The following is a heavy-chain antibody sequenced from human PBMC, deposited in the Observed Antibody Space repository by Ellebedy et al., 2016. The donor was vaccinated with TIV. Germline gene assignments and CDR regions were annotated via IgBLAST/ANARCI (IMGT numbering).Heavy chain of an antibody. CDR1: GYNFASYW. V-gene: IGHV5-10-1*01. Sequence: PGGSLRLSCKGSGYNFASYWISWVRQMPGKGLEWMGKINPSDSDTNYSPSFQGHVPFSADTSISTAYLQWSGLKASDTAMYYCATQLERRGGASSWGQGTLVTVSS. CDR3: ATQLERRGGASS. CDR2: INPSDSDT. J-gene: IGHJ5*02. D-gene: IGHD5-24*01.